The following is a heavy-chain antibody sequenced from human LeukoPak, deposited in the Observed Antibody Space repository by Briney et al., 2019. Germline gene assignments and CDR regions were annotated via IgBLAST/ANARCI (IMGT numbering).Heavy chain of an antibody. CDR2: IFSGGIT. CDR3: ARTRDYGYFDY. Sequence: SETLSLTRTVSGGSINNNYWSWIRQPPGKGLEWIGYIFSGGITNYNPSLKSRVTISVDTSKSQFSLKLSSVIAADTAVYYCARTRDYGYFDYWGQGTLVTVSS. V-gene: IGHV4-59*08. D-gene: IGHD4-17*01. CDR1: GGSINNNY. J-gene: IGHJ4*02.